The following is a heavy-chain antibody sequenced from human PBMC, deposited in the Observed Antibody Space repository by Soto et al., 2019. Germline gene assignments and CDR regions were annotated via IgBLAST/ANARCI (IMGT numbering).Heavy chain of an antibody. V-gene: IGHV4-39*01. CDR2: IYYSGST. D-gene: IGHD3-22*01. J-gene: IGHJ4*02. Sequence: NPSETLSLTCTVSGGSISSSSYYWGWIRQPPGKGLEWIGSIYYSGSTYYNPSLKSRVTISVDTSKNQFSLKLSSVTAADTAVYYCARRGTYYYDSSGYCVFDYWGQGTLVTVSS. CDR1: GGSISSSSYY. CDR3: ARRGTYYYDSSGYCVFDY.